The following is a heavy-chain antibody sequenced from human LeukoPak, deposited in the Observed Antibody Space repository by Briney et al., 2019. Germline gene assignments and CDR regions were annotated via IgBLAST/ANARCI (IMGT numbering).Heavy chain of an antibody. Sequence: GGSLRLSCAASGFTFSSYAMSWVRQAPGKGLEWVSAISGSGGSTYYADSVKGRFTISRDNTKNTLYLQMNSLRAEDTAVYYCAKVRRPDTAMVNHYWGQGTLVTVSS. CDR2: ISGSGGST. V-gene: IGHV3-23*01. CDR3: AKVRRPDTAMVNHY. D-gene: IGHD5-18*01. CDR1: GFTFSSYA. J-gene: IGHJ4*02.